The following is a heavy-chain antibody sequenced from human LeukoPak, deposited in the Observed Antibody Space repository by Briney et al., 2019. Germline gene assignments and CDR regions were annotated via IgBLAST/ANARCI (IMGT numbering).Heavy chain of an antibody. CDR3: ARARFGELSAFDI. D-gene: IGHD3-10*01. J-gene: IGHJ3*02. Sequence: GRSLRLSCAASGFTFSSYAMSWVRQAPGKGLEWVSAISGSGGSTYYADSVKGRFTISRDNSKNTLYLQMNSLRAEDTAVYYCARARFGELSAFDIWGQGTMVTVSS. CDR2: ISGSGGST. CDR1: GFTFSSYA. V-gene: IGHV3-23*01.